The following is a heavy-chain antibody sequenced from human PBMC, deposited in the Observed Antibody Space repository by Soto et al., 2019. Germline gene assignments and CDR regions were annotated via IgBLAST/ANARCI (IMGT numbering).Heavy chain of an antibody. D-gene: IGHD1-26*01. CDR3: TKDGRAKMAYYYQVRAF. CDR1: GGSIRGGGYY. CDR2: IYYSGST. Sequence: SETLCLTCTVAGGSIRGGGYYWSWIRQHPGKGLEWIGYIYYSGSTYYNPSLKSRVTISVDTSKNQFSLKLSSVTAADTAVYYFTKDGRAKMAYYYQVRAFWGKGTTVTVSS. J-gene: IGHJ6*04. V-gene: IGHV4-31*03.